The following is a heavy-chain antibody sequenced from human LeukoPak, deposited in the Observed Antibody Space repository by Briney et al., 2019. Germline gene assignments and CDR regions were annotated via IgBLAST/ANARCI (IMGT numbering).Heavy chain of an antibody. Sequence: SETLSLTCAVSGYSITTGYYWGWIRQPPRKGLGWIGSVYHSGSTYYNPSLKRRVTISVDTSKNQVSLKLSCVTAADTAVYYCASVEYYDFWSGYPTYYFDHWGQGTLVTVSS. CDR1: GYSITTGYY. J-gene: IGHJ4*02. V-gene: IGHV4-38-2*01. CDR2: VYHSGST. CDR3: ASVEYYDFWSGYPTYYFDH. D-gene: IGHD3-3*01.